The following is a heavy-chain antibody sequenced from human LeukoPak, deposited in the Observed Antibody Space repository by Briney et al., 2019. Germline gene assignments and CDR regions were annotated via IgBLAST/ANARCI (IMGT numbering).Heavy chain of an antibody. D-gene: IGHD4-23*01. CDR3: ASTVVNSDTEYLQH. CDR2: IKPNSGVT. Sequence: ASVKVSCKTSGYTFTGYYMHWVRQVPGQGLEWMGWIKPNSGVTNFAQKVQDRVTMTGDTSISTAYMELSRLRSDDTAVYYCASTVVNSDTEYLQHWGQGTLVTVSS. V-gene: IGHV1-2*02. CDR1: GYTFTGYY. J-gene: IGHJ1*01.